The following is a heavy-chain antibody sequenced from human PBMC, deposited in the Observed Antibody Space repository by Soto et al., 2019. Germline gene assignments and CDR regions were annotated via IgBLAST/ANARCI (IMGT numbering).Heavy chain of an antibody. CDR2: LIPIFGTA. D-gene: IGHD3-9*01. J-gene: IGHJ3*01. V-gene: IGHV1-69*01. CDR3: AISDDYILTGYYSPHAFDL. CDR1: GGNFSSYA. Sequence: QVQLVQSGAEVKKPGSSVKVSCKASGGNFSSYAISWVRQAPGQGLEWMGGLIPIFGTANYAQKFQGRVTITADESTSTAYMELSSLRSEDTAVYYCAISDDYILTGYYSPHAFDLWGQGTMVTVSS.